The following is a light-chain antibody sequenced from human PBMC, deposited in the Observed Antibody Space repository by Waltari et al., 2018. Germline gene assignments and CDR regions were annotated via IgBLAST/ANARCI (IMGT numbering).Light chain of an antibody. Sequence: SYELTQPPSVSVSPGQTASLTCPGDKLGATYACWYQQKPGQSPVLVIYQDSKRPSGIPERFSGSNSGNTATLTISGTQAMDEADYYCQAWDSSTASFGTGTKVTVL. V-gene: IGLV3-1*01. CDR3: QAWDSSTAS. J-gene: IGLJ1*01. CDR2: QDS. CDR1: KLGATY.